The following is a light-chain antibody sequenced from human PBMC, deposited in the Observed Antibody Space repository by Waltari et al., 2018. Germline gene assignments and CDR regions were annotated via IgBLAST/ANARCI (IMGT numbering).Light chain of an antibody. J-gene: IGKJ1*01. CDR2: GAS. CDR3: QHYVRLPGT. V-gene: IGKV3-20*01. CDR1: QSVGRS. Sequence: EIVLTQSPRTLSLSPGERATLSCRASQSVGRSLAWYQQKPGQAPRLLISGASNRATGIPDRFSGSGSETDFSLTISRLEPEDFAVYYCQHYVRLPGTFGQGTTVEIK.